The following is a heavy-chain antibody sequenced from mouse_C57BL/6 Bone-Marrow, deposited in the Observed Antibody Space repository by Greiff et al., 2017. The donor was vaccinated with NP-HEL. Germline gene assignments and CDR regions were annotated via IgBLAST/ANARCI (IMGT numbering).Heavy chain of an antibody. Sequence: VQLQQSGPELVKPGASVKISCKASGYSFTGYYMNWVKQSPEKSLEWIGEINPSTGGTTYNQKFKAKATLTVDKSSSTAYMQLKSLTSEDSAVYSCAREGYYDYQDYAMDYWGQGTSVTVSS. CDR2: INPSTGGT. D-gene: IGHD2-4*01. J-gene: IGHJ4*01. CDR1: GYSFTGYY. V-gene: IGHV1-42*01. CDR3: AREGYYDYQDYAMDY.